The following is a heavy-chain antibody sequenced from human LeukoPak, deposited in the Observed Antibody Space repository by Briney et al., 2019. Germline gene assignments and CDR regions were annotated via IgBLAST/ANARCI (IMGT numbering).Heavy chain of an antibody. D-gene: IGHD3-9*01. Sequence: GGSLRLSCVASGFTFSKYTLSWIRQSPGKGLEWIAGIYGGGSGTTFYAESVRGRFTISRDNSRTTLYLQMNSLRDEDTAVYYCAKDLTVVGAWDIDYWGQGTMITVSS. V-gene: IGHV3-23*01. J-gene: IGHJ4*02. CDR3: AKDLTVVGAWDIDY. CDR2: IYGGGSGTT. CDR1: GFTFSKYT.